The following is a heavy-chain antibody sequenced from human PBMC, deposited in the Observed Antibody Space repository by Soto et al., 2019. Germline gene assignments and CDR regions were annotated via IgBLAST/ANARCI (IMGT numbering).Heavy chain of an antibody. J-gene: IGHJ4*02. Sequence: QVQLQESGPGLVKPSQTLSLTCTVSGGSISSGDYYWSWIRQPPGKGLEWIGYIYYSGSTYYNPSLKTRVTISVDTSKNQFSLKLSSVTAADTAVYYCARGYVWGSYPHVPSGSYYFDYRGQGTLVTVSS. D-gene: IGHD3-16*02. CDR3: ARGYVWGSYPHVPSGSYYFDY. V-gene: IGHV4-30-4*01. CDR1: GGSISSGDYY. CDR2: IYYSGST.